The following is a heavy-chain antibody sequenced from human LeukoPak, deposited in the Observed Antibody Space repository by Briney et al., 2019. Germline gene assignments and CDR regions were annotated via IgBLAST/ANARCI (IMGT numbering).Heavy chain of an antibody. D-gene: IGHD3-22*01. CDR3: ARDRGYYYDSSGYSVLPSYFDY. Sequence: PSETLSLTCTVSGGSISSGGYYWSWIRQHPGKGLEWIGYIYYSGSTYYNPSLKSRVTISVDTSKNQFSLRLSSVTAADTAVYYCARDRGYYYDSSGYSVLPSYFDYWGQGTLVTVSS. V-gene: IGHV4-31*03. CDR1: GGSISSGGYY. J-gene: IGHJ4*02. CDR2: IYYSGST.